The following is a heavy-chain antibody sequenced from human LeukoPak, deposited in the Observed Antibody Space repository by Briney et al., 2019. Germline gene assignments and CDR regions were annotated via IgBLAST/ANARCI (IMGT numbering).Heavy chain of an antibody. CDR3: VRDNSIADRGWWFDP. Sequence: GESLKISCKVSGYSLTNNWIGWVRQVPGKGLEWMGLIYPGDSDTRYSPSFQGQVTFSVDKSISTAYMELSSLRSDDTAVYYCVRDNSIADRGWWFDPWGQGTLVTVSS. J-gene: IGHJ5*02. CDR1: GYSLTNNW. D-gene: IGHD1-14*01. CDR2: IYPGDSDT. V-gene: IGHV5-51*01.